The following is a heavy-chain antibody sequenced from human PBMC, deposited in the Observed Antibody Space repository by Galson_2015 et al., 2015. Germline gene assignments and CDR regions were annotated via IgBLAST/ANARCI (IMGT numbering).Heavy chain of an antibody. CDR3: ASIFGAYYFDY. CDR2: IYSGGST. V-gene: IGHV3-53*01. J-gene: IGHJ4*02. Sequence: LRLSCAASGLTVSSNYMSWVRQAPGKGLEWVSVIYSGGSTYYADSVKGRFTISRDNSKNTLYLQMNSLRAEDTAVYYCASIFGAYYFDYWGLGTLVTVSS. CDR1: GLTVSSNY. D-gene: IGHD3-3*01.